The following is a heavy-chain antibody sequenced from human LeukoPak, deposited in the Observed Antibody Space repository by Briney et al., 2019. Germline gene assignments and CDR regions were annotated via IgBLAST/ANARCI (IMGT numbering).Heavy chain of an antibody. CDR2: ISGSDGST. J-gene: IGHJ3*02. CDR3: AKSSHPGWGAFDM. Sequence: GGSLRLSCAASGFTFSSYAMSWVRQAPGKGLEWVSAISGSDGSTYYADSVKGRFTISRDNSKNTLYLQMNSLRAEDTAIYYCAKSSHPGWGAFDMWGQGTMVTVSS. D-gene: IGHD1-26*01. V-gene: IGHV3-23*01. CDR1: GFTFSSYA.